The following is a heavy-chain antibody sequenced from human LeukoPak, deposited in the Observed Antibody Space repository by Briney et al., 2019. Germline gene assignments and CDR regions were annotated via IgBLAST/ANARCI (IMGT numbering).Heavy chain of an antibody. J-gene: IGHJ3*01. CDR1: GFTFANYG. D-gene: IGHD4-23*01. CDR3: ARDPSTMVTPNAFDL. V-gene: IGHV3-33*01. Sequence: PGGSLRLSRATSGFTFANYGMNWVRQAPGKGLEWVAVIWFDGSNEYYADSVKGRFTISRDNSRNTLYLQMNSLRAEDTAVYYCARDPSTMVTPNAFDLWGDGTMVTVSS. CDR2: IWFDGSNE.